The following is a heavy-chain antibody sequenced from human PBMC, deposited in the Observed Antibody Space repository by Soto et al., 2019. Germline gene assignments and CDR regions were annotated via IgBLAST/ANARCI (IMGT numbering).Heavy chain of an antibody. CDR3: AREAYDRADY. V-gene: IGHV4-38-2*02. J-gene: IGHJ4*02. CDR2: IYHSGTS. CDR1: GYSISSGYH. D-gene: IGHD3-10*02. Sequence: ETLSLTCDVSGYSISSGYHWGWNRQPPGKGLEWIGSIYHSGTSYYNPSLMSRVSISVDTSKNQFSLKVTSVTAADTAVYYCAREAYDRADYWGQGTQVTVSS.